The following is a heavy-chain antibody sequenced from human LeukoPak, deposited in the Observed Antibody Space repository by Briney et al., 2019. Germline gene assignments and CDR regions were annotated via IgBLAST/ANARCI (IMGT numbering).Heavy chain of an antibody. J-gene: IGHJ5*02. CDR1: GGSISSSSYS. Sequence: SGTLSLTCTVSGGSISSSSYSWGWIRQPPGKGLEWIGSIYYSGSTYYNPSLKSRVTISVDASKNQFSLKLSSVTAADTAVYYCARQGYSSSLNWFDPWGQGTLVTVSS. CDR3: ARQGYSSSLNWFDP. CDR2: IYYSGST. D-gene: IGHD6-13*01. V-gene: IGHV4-39*01.